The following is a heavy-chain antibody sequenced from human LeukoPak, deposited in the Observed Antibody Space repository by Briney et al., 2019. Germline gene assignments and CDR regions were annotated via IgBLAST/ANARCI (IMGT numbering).Heavy chain of an antibody. V-gene: IGHV4-39*01. J-gene: IGHJ4*02. CDR2: MYYSGNT. D-gene: IGHD5-18*01. CDR1: GGSISSDSHY. Sequence: SETLSLTCIVSGGSISSDSHYWGWIRQPPGKGLEWIGTMYYSGNTYYNPSLKSRVTISVDASKNQFSLRLSSVTAADTAVYYCARLIELWFPFDYWGQGALVAVSS. CDR3: ARLIELWFPFDY.